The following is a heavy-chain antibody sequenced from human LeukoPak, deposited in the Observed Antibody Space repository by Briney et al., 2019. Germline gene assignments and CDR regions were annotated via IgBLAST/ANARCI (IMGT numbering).Heavy chain of an antibody. CDR1: IDSFTNYY. D-gene: IGHD2-8*01. Sequence: PSETLSLTCAVYIDSFTNYYWNWIRQTPGKGLEWIGEVNDSGGTNINPSLRSRVILSVDTSKNQFSLKLSSVTAADTAVYYCARGNPRVMSGPKYYFDYWGQGTLVTVSS. V-gene: IGHV4-34*01. CDR3: ARGNPRVMSGPKYYFDY. J-gene: IGHJ4*02. CDR2: VNDSGGT.